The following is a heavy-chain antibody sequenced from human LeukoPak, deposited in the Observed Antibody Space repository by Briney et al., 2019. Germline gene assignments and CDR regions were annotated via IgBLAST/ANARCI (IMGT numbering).Heavy chain of an antibody. CDR3: AKTGHDFWSGGHAFDI. V-gene: IGHV3-21*04. CDR1: GFTFSSYS. Sequence: GGSLRLSCAASGFTFSSYSMNWVRQAPGKGLEWVSSISSSSSYIYYADSVKGRFTISRDNAKNSLYLQMNSLRAEDTAVYYCAKTGHDFWSGGHAFDIWGQGTMVTVSS. D-gene: IGHD3-3*01. CDR2: ISSSSSYI. J-gene: IGHJ3*02.